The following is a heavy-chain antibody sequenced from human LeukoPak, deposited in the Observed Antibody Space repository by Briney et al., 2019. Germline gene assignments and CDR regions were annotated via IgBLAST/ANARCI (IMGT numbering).Heavy chain of an antibody. D-gene: IGHD2-2*01. J-gene: IGHJ4*02. CDR3: VKGEADIAVVQ. CDR1: GFTFSNFA. Sequence: GGSLRLSCSASGFTFSNFALHWVRQAPGKGLEYLAAISLNGASTYYADAVKGRFTISRDNSKNTLYLQRNSLRTEDTAVYYCVKGEADIAVVQWGPGTLVTVSS. V-gene: IGHV3-64D*06. CDR2: ISLNGAST.